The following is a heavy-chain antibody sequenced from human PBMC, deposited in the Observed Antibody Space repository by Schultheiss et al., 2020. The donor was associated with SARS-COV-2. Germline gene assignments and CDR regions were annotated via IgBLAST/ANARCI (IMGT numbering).Heavy chain of an antibody. CDR2: ISNDGSNK. CDR3: ARDKTRYCSGGICYLAYSIDG. Sequence: GGSLRLSCAASGFTFSSYAMHWVRQAPGKGLEWVAVISNDGSNKYFADSVKGRFTISRDNSKNTLYLQMNSLSAEDTALYYCARDKTRYCSGGICYLAYSIDGWGQGTTVTVSS. V-gene: IGHV3-30-3*01. J-gene: IGHJ6*02. CDR1: GFTFSSYA. D-gene: IGHD2-8*02.